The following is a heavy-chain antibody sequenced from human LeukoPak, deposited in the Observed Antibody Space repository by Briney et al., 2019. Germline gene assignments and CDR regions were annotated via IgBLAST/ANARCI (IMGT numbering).Heavy chain of an antibody. CDR2: ISYDGSNK. J-gene: IGHJ6*02. D-gene: IGHD5-18*01. Sequence: GGSLRLSCAASGFTFSSYGMPWVRQAPGEGLEWVAVISYDGSNKYYADSVKGRFTISRDNSKNTLYLQMNSLRAEDTAVYYCAKDRGYSYGMDVWGQGTTVTVSS. V-gene: IGHV3-30*18. CDR1: GFTFSSYG. CDR3: AKDRGYSYGMDV.